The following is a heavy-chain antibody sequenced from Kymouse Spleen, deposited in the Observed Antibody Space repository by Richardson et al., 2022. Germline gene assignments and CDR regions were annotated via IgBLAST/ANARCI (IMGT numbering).Heavy chain of an antibody. V-gene: IGHV4-34*01. CDR3: ARGAPPQGYCSSTSCYPFDY. J-gene: IGHJ4*02. Sequence: QVQLQQWGAGLLKPSETLSLTCAVYGGSFSGYYWSWIRQPPGKGLEWIGEINHSGSTNYNPSLKSRVTISVDTSKNQFSLKLSSVTAADTAVYYCARGAPPQGYCSSTSCYPFDYWGQGTLVTVSS. D-gene: IGHD2-2*02. CDR1: GGSFSGYY. CDR2: INHSGST.